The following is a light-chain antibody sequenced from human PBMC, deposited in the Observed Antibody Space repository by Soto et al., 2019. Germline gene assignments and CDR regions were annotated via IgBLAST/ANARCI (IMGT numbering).Light chain of an antibody. CDR2: DVS. CDR3: SSYSSSIYVI. V-gene: IGLV2-14*03. Sequence: QSALTQVASVSGFPGQSISISCTGTSSDVGGYNYVSWYQLHPGRAPKLIIFDVSNRPSGVSNRFSGSKSGNTASLTISGHHDEDEADYYCSSYSSSIYVIFGGGTQLTVL. CDR1: SSDVGGYNY. J-gene: IGLJ2*01.